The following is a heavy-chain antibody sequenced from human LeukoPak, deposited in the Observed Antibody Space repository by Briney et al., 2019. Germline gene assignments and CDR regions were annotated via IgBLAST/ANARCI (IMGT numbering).Heavy chain of an antibody. Sequence: SETLSLTCTVSGGSISSYYWSWIPQPAGKGLEWIGRIYTSGSTNYNPSLKSRVTMSVDTSKNQFSLKLSSVTAADTAVYYCARSITSYYYYYMDVWGKGTTVTVSS. CDR1: GGSISSYY. CDR3: ARSITSYYYYYMDV. J-gene: IGHJ6*03. D-gene: IGHD3-16*01. V-gene: IGHV4-4*07. CDR2: IYTSGST.